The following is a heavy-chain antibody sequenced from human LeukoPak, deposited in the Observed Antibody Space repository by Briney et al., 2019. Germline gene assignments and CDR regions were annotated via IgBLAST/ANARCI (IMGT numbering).Heavy chain of an antibody. J-gene: IGHJ5*02. Sequence: ASVKVSCKASGGTFSSYAISWVRQAPGQGLEWMGRIIPILGIANYAQKFQGRVTITADKSTSTAYMELSSLRSEDTAVYHCARDRGLIVVVPAASSGWFDPWGQGTLVTVSS. D-gene: IGHD2-2*01. V-gene: IGHV1-69*04. CDR3: ARDRGLIVVVPAASSGWFDP. CDR2: IIPILGIA. CDR1: GGTFSSYA.